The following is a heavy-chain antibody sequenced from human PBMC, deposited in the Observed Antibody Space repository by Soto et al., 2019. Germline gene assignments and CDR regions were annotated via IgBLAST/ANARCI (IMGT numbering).Heavy chain of an antibody. CDR2: MNPSTGNT. Sequence: QVQLVQSGAEVKKPGASVKVSCRASGYTFTSYDIIWVRQATGQGLEWMGWMNPSTGNTDSAEKFQGRLTRTRNTSRCLVDTELRSLGFEDTAGYHCARVRMIVAGGFDPGGQGTLVTVSS. D-gene: IGHD3-22*01. J-gene: IGHJ5*02. CDR1: GYTFTSYD. V-gene: IGHV1-8*01. CDR3: ARVRMIVAGGFDP.